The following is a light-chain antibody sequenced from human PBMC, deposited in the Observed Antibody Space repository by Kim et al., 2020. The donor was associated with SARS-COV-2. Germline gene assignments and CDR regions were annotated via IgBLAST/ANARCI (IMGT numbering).Light chain of an antibody. J-gene: IGLJ1*01. CDR2: DVS. CDR1: SSDVSDSTF. Sequence: QSALTQPRSVSGSPGQSVTISCTGISSDVSDSTFVSWYQLRPGRAPKLVISDVSKRPSGVPARFSGSKSGNTASLTISGLQSEDEADYYCCSYAGSYTFVFGSGTKVTVL. CDR3: CSYAGSYTFV. V-gene: IGLV2-11*01.